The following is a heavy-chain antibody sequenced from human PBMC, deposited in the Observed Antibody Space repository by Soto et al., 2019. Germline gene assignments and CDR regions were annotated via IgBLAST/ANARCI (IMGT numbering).Heavy chain of an antibody. D-gene: IGHD6-19*01. Sequence: TXGSLKLSCAASGFTFGGSAMHWVRQASGKGLEWVGHIRSKTNSYATAYAESVKGRFTISRDDSMNTAYLQMNSLKTEDTAVYFCTRQTDAVQWLVVPTDYNFDYWGQGTPVTVSS. CDR1: GFTFGGSA. V-gene: IGHV3-73*01. CDR2: IRSKTNSYAT. CDR3: TRQTDAVQWLVVPTDYNFDY. J-gene: IGHJ4*02.